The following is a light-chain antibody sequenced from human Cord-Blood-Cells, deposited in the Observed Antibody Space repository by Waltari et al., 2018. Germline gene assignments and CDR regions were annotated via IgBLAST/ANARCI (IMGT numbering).Light chain of an antibody. V-gene: IGLV2-23*01. Sequence: QSALAQPASVSWSPGPSMTLSCPGTSSDVGGYNVASWYQQHPGKAPKLMIYEGSKRPSGVSNRFSVSKSGNTASLTISGLQAEDEADYYCCSYAGSSTLVFGGGTKLTVL. J-gene: IGLJ2*01. CDR2: EGS. CDR1: SSDVGGYNV. CDR3: CSYAGSSTLV.